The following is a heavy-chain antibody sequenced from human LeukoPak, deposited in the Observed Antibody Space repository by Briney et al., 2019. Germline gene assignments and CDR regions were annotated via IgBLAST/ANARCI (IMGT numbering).Heavy chain of an antibody. CDR2: VNSDGSIT. CDR1: GFSFSNYW. CDR3: ARPGDGFDY. V-gene: IGHV3-74*01. D-gene: IGHD3-10*01. Sequence: GGSLRLSCAASGFSFSNYWMHWVRQAPGKGLVWVSRVNSDGSITTYADSVKGRFTISRDNAKNTLYLQMNSLRAEDRAVYYCARPGDGFDYWGQGTLVTVSS. J-gene: IGHJ4*02.